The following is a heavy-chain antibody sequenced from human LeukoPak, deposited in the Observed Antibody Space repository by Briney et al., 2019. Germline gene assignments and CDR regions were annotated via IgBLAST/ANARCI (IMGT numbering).Heavy chain of an antibody. V-gene: IGHV3-23*01. J-gene: IGHJ4*02. D-gene: IGHD3-3*01. CDR1: GFTFSSYA. CDR2: ISGSGGST. Sequence: GGSLRLSCAASGFTFSSYAMSWVRQAPGKGLEWVSEISGSGGSTYYADSVKGRFTISRDNSKNTLYLQMNSLRAEDTAVYYCATWGSIFGVTFFDFWGQGTLVTVSS. CDR3: ATWGSIFGVTFFDF.